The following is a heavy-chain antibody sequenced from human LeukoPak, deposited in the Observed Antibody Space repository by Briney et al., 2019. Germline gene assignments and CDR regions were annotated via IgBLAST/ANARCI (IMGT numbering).Heavy chain of an antibody. CDR2: IYPGDSDT. Sequence: GESLKISCKGSGYSFTSYWIGWVRQMPGKGLEWMGIIYPGDSDTRYSPSFQGQVTISADKSISTAYLQWSSLKASDTAMYYCARQAYYDFWSGYYTGNYYYYYMDVWGKGTTVTVSS. D-gene: IGHD3-3*01. J-gene: IGHJ6*03. CDR1: GYSFTSYW. V-gene: IGHV5-51*01. CDR3: ARQAYYDFWSGYYTGNYYYYYMDV.